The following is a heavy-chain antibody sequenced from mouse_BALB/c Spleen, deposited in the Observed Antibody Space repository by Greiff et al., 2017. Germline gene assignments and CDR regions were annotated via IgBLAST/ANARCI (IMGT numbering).Heavy chain of an antibody. CDR1: GYSITSGYY. CDR2: ISYDGSN. J-gene: IGHJ2*01. D-gene: IGHD1-1*02. V-gene: IGHV3-6*02. CDR3: ARGGLRRTFDD. Sequence: VQLKESGPGLVKPSQSLSLTCSVTGYSITSGYYWNWIRQFPGNKLEWMGYISYDGSNNYNPSLKNRISITRDTSKNQFFLKLNSVTTEDTATYDCARGGLRRTFDDWGQGTTLTVSS.